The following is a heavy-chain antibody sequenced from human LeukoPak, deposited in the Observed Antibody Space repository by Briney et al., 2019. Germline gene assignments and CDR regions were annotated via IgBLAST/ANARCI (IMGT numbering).Heavy chain of an antibody. CDR1: GFTFSSYS. CDR2: ISSSSSYI. J-gene: IGHJ4*02. CDR3: AREAPVDSSSWYREGYFDY. D-gene: IGHD6-13*01. V-gene: IGHV3-21*01. Sequence: GGSLRLSCAASGFTFSSYSMNWVRQAPGKGLEWVSSISSSSSYIYYADSVKGRFTISRDNAKNSLYLQMNSLRAEDTAVYYCAREAPVDSSSWYREGYFDYWGQGTLVTVPS.